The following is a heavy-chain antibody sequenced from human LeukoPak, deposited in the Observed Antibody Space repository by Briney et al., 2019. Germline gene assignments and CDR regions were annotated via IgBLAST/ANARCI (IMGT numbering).Heavy chain of an antibody. J-gene: IGHJ3*02. D-gene: IGHD5-18*01. CDR3: ARAKNTYGYFRAFDI. V-gene: IGHV4-39*07. CDR1: GASISSSNFY. Sequence: SETLSLTCTVSGASISSSNFYWGWIRQPPGKGLEWIGSIYYSGSIYYNPSLKSRVSISVDTSKNQFSLKMSSVTAADTAVYYCARAKNTYGYFRAFDIWGQGTMVTVSS. CDR2: IYYSGSI.